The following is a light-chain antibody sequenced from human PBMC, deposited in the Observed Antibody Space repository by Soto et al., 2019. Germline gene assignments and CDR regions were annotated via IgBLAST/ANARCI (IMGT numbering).Light chain of an antibody. Sequence: QSVLTQPPSVSGAPGQRVTLSCTGSSSNIGAGYDVHWYQQLPGTAPKLLIYGSSNRPSGVPDRFSGSKSGTSASLAITGLQAEDEADYYCQSSDSSLSGVLFGGGTKVTVL. V-gene: IGLV1-40*01. CDR3: QSSDSSLSGVL. J-gene: IGLJ2*01. CDR1: SSNIGAGYD. CDR2: GSS.